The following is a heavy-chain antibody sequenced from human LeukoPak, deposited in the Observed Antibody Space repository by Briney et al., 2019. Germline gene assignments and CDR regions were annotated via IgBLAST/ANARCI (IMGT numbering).Heavy chain of an antibody. V-gene: IGHV4-39*07. D-gene: IGHD3-10*01. CDR2: INHSGST. Sequence: SETLSLTCTVSGGSISGSSYYWSWIRQPPGKGLEWIGEINHSGSTNYNPSLKSRVTISVDTSKNQFSLKLSSVTAADTAVYYCARRVWSTMVRGVNWFDPWGQGTLVTVSS. CDR1: GGSISGSSYY. J-gene: IGHJ5*02. CDR3: ARRVWSTMVRGVNWFDP.